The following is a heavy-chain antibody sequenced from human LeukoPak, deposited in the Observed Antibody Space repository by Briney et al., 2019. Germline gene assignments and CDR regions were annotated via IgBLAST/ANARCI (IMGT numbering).Heavy chain of an antibody. Sequence: GGSQRLSCLVSGFSFSDYAMSWVRRAPGKGLEWVGRIKSKTDGGTTDYAAPVKGRFTISRDDSKNTLYLQMNSLKTEDTAVYYCTTDLPTVTTGYFDYWGQGTLVTVSS. CDR1: GFSFSDYA. D-gene: IGHD4-17*01. CDR2: IKSKTDGGTT. J-gene: IGHJ4*02. V-gene: IGHV3-15*01. CDR3: TTDLPTVTTGYFDY.